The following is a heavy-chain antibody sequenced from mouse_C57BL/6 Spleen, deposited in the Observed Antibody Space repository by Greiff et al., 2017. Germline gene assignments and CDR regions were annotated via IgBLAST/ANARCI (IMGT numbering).Heavy chain of an antibody. Sequence: EVQLQQSGPELVKPGASVKIPCKASGYTFTDYNMDWVKQSHGKSLEWIGDINPNNGGTIYNQKFKGKATLTVDKSSSTAYMELRSLTSEDTAVYYGARSGSSGLDYWGQGTTLTVSS. CDR1: GYTFTDYN. CDR3: ARSGSSGLDY. J-gene: IGHJ2*01. D-gene: IGHD3-2*02. V-gene: IGHV1-18*01. CDR2: INPNNGGT.